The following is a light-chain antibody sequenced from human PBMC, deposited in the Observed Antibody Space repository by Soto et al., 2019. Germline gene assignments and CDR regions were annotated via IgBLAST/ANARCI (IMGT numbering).Light chain of an antibody. J-gene: IGKJ1*01. CDR2: KAS. V-gene: IGKV1-5*03. CDR3: QQYNDNWT. CDR1: QSISSW. Sequence: DIQMTQSPSTLSASVGDRVTITCRASQSISSWLAWYQQKPGTAPKLLIYKASTLQSGVPSRFRGSGSGTDFTLTITSLQPDDSATYYCQQYNDNWTFGQGTKVEIK.